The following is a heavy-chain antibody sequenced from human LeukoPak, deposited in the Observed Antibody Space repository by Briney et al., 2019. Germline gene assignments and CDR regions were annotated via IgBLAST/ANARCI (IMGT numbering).Heavy chain of an antibody. CDR3: ARGNSGSYLYYFDY. CDR1: TFSXYA. J-gene: IGHJ4*02. Sequence: TFSXYAXXXXRQXPGQGVXXXXXIIPIFSTANYAQKFQGRVTITTDESTSTAYMELSSLRSEDTAVYYCARGNSGSYLYYFDYWGQGTLVTVSS. CDR2: IIPIFSTA. V-gene: IGHV1-69*05. D-gene: IGHD1-26*01.